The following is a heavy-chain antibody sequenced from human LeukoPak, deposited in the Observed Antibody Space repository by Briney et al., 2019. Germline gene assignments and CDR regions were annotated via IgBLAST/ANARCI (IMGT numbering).Heavy chain of an antibody. CDR1: GFTFSSYG. Sequence: GGTLRLSCAASGFTFSSYGMSWVRQAPGKGLEWVSAISGSGGSTYYADSVRGRFTISRDNSKNTLYLQMNSLRAEDTAVYYCARDLGEVGYDILTGYSSDYYYYYMDVWGKGTTVTISS. V-gene: IGHV3-23*01. J-gene: IGHJ6*03. CDR3: ARDLGEVGYDILTGYSSDYYYYYMDV. D-gene: IGHD3-9*01. CDR2: ISGSGGST.